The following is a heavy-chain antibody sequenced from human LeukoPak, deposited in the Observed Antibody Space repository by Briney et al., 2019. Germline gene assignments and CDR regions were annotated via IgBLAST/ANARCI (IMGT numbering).Heavy chain of an antibody. J-gene: IGHJ4*02. Sequence: GRSLRLSCAASGFTFSSYGMHWVRQAPGKGLEWVAVISYDGSNKYYADSVKGRFTISRDNSKNTLYLQMNSLRAEDTAVYYCAEDFGGYYFPDFDYWGQGTLVTVSS. V-gene: IGHV3-30*18. D-gene: IGHD3-22*01. CDR2: ISYDGSNK. CDR3: AEDFGGYYFPDFDY. CDR1: GFTFSSYG.